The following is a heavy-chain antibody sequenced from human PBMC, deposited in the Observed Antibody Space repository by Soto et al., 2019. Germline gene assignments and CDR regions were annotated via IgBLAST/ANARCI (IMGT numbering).Heavy chain of an antibody. J-gene: IGHJ4*02. V-gene: IGHV3-9*01. CDR2: ISWNSGSI. CDR1: GFTFDDYA. Sequence: GGSLRLSCAASGFTFDDYAMHWVRQAPGKGLEWVSGISWNSGSIGYADSVKGRFTISRDNAKNSLYLQMNSLRAEDTALYYCAKVEWFGELGPPNEYYFDYWGQGTLVTVSS. CDR3: AKVEWFGELGPPNEYYFDY. D-gene: IGHD3-10*01.